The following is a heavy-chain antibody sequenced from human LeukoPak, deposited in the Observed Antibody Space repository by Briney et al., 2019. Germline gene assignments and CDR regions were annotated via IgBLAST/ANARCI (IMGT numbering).Heavy chain of an antibody. D-gene: IGHD4-17*01. CDR2: IWYDGSNK. CDR1: GFTFSSYG. Sequence: GRSLRLSCAASGFTFSSYGMHWVRQAPGKGLEWVAVIWYDGSNKYSADSVKGRFTISRDNFKNTLYLQMNSLRAEDTAVYYCAREERYGDYVAYWGQGTLVTVSS. J-gene: IGHJ4*02. CDR3: AREERYGDYVAY. V-gene: IGHV3-33*01.